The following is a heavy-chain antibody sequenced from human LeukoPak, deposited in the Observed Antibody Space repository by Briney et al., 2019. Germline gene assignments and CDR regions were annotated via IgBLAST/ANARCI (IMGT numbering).Heavy chain of an antibody. Sequence: QPGGSLRLSCAASGFSFEAYGMYWVRQAPGKGLEWVSGITWNSDDMAYADSVKGRFTISRDNAKNCLYLQMNSLTVEDTALYYCTRVTSWRTGFDYWGQGTLVTVS. CDR2: ITWNSDDM. J-gene: IGHJ4*02. CDR1: GFSFEAYG. D-gene: IGHD1-1*01. CDR3: TRVTSWRTGFDY. V-gene: IGHV3-9*01.